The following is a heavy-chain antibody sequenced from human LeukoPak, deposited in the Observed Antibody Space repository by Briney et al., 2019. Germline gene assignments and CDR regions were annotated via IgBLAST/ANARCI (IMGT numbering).Heavy chain of an antibody. J-gene: IGHJ4*02. Sequence: PSETLSLTCAVYGGSFSGYYWSWIRQPPGKGLEWIGYIYYSGSTNYNPSLKSRVTISVDTSKNQFSLKLSSVTAADTAVHYCARDDFWSGYFDYWGQGTLVTVSS. V-gene: IGHV4-59*01. CDR1: GGSFSGYY. D-gene: IGHD3-3*01. CDR3: ARDDFWSGYFDY. CDR2: IYYSGST.